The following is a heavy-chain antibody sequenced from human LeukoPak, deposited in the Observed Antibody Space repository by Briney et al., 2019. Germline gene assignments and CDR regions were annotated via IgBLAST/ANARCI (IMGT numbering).Heavy chain of an antibody. Sequence: GESLQISCNASGYSFTAYWIGWVRQMPGKGLEWMGSIYPGDSDTRYSPSIQGHVTISADASISAAYLQWSGLKASDTAMYYCARHNGSSSHFDYWGQGTLVTVSS. D-gene: IGHD6-6*01. V-gene: IGHV5-51*01. CDR1: GYSFTAYW. CDR2: IYPGDSDT. CDR3: ARHNGSSSHFDY. J-gene: IGHJ4*02.